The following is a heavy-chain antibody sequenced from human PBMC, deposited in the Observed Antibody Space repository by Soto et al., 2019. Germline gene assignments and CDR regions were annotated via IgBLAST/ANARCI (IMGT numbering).Heavy chain of an antibody. V-gene: IGHV4-30-2*01. CDR1: GGSISSGGYS. Sequence: PSETLSLTCAVSGGSISSGGYSWSWIRQPPGKGLEWIGYIYHSGSTYYNPSLKSRVTISVDRSKNQFSLKLSSMTAADTAVYYCASLYGGTDRVDYWGQGTLVTVSS. D-gene: IGHD4-17*01. CDR3: ASLYGGTDRVDY. J-gene: IGHJ4*02. CDR2: IYHSGST.